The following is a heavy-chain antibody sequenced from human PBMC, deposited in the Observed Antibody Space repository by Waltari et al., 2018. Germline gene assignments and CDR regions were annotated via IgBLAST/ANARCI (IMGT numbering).Heavy chain of an antibody. CDR2: IYTSGST. V-gene: IGHV4-4*07. CDR3: ARDRGDILTGYYWANWFDP. J-gene: IGHJ5*02. CDR1: GGSISSYY. Sequence: QVQLQESGPGLVKPSETLSLTCTVSGGSISSYYWSWIRQPAGKGLEWIGRIYTSGSTSYNPALKSRVTMSVDTSKNQFSLKLSSVTAADTAVYYCARDRGDILTGYYWANWFDPWGQGTLVTVSS. D-gene: IGHD3-9*01.